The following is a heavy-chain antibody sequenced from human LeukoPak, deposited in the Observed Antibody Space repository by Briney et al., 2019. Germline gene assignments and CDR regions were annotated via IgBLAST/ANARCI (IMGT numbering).Heavy chain of an antibody. J-gene: IGHJ4*02. V-gene: IGHV1-46*01. CDR2: INPSGGST. CDR3: ARDRVVGANNPLGLT. CDR1: GYTFTSYY. D-gene: IGHD1-26*01. Sequence: ASVKVSCKASGYTFTSYYMHWVRQAPGQGLEWMGIINPSGGSTSYAQKFQGRVTMTRDMSTSTVYMELSSLRSEDTAVYYCARDRVVGANNPLGLTWGQGTLVTVSS.